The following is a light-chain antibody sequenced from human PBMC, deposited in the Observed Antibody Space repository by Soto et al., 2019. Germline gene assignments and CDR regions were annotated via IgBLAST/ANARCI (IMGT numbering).Light chain of an antibody. CDR2: GVS. Sequence: VVLTQSPATLSLSPGERATLSCRTSLSVSVYLDWYQQKPGQAPKFLIYGVSSRATGIPDRFSGSGSGTDFTLTISRLEPEDFAVYHCQQYGSSPLITFGQGTRLEIK. CDR3: QQYGSSPLIT. J-gene: IGKJ5*01. V-gene: IGKV3-20*01. CDR1: LSVSVY.